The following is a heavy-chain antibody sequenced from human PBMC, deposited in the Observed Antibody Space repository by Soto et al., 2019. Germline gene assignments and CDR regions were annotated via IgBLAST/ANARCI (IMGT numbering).Heavy chain of an antibody. Sequence: SETLSLTCTVSGGSISSGGYYWSWIRQHPGKGLEWIGYIYYSGSTYYNPSLKSRVTISVDTSKNQFSLKLRSVTAADTAIYYCARRFCSDSYCSYFDYWGRGTLVTVSS. CDR3: ARRFCSDSYCSYFDY. CDR1: GGSISSGGYY. CDR2: IYYSGST. V-gene: IGHV4-31*03. D-gene: IGHD2-15*01. J-gene: IGHJ4*02.